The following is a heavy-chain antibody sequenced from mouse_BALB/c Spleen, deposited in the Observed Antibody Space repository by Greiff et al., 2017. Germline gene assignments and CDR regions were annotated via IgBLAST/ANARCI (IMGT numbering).Heavy chain of an antibody. D-gene: IGHD1-3*01. V-gene: IGHV2-5-1*01. CDR1: GFSLTSYG. J-gene: IGHJ4*01. Sequence: VQRVESGPSLVQPSQSLSITCTVSGFSLTSYGVHWVRQSPGKGLEWLGVIWRGGSTDYNAAFMSRLSITKDNSKSQVFFKMNSLQADDTAIYYCAKKVADYAMDYWGQGTSVTVSS. CDR3: AKKVADYAMDY. CDR2: IWRGGST.